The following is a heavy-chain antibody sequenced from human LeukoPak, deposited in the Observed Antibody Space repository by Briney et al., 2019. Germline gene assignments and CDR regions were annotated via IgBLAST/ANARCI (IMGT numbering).Heavy chain of an antibody. CDR1: GSTFSSYA. Sequence: GGSLRLSCAASGSTFSSYAMHWVRQAPGKGLEWVAFIRYDGSNKYYADSVKGRFTISRDNSKNTLYLQMNSLRAEDTAVYYCAILPSPRRFGDSEGAFDIWGQGTMVTVSS. CDR3: AILPSPRRFGDSEGAFDI. D-gene: IGHD3-10*01. J-gene: IGHJ3*02. V-gene: IGHV3-30*02. CDR2: IRYDGSNK.